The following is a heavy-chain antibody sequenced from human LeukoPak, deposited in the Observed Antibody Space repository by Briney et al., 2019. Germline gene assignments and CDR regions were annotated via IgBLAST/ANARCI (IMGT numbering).Heavy chain of an antibody. D-gene: IGHD3-10*01. Sequence: GGSLRLSCIESGFAFSSCGMHWVRQAPGKGLEWVAFIRSDGSNKYCADSVKGRFTISRDNSKNTLYLQLDSLRAEDTAVYYCAKDRGVGFGEVWGQGTLVTVSS. J-gene: IGHJ4*02. V-gene: IGHV3-30*02. CDR1: GFAFSSCG. CDR2: IRSDGSNK. CDR3: AKDRGVGFGEV.